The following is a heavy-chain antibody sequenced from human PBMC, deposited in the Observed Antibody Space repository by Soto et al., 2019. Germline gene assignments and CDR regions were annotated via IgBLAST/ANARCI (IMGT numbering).Heavy chain of an antibody. CDR1: GGTFSSYA. CDR2: IVPIFGKP. CDR3: ASNQVDIAPPYYYYGMDV. Sequence: QVQLVQSVAEVKKPGSSVTVSCKASGGTFSSYAISWVRQSPGQRPEWMGGIVPIFGKPNYAQKFQGRVTIIADEPTSTAYMELSSRRSDDAAVYYCASNQVDIAPPYYYYGMDVWGHGTTVTVSS. D-gene: IGHD5-12*01. J-gene: IGHJ6*02. V-gene: IGHV1-69*01.